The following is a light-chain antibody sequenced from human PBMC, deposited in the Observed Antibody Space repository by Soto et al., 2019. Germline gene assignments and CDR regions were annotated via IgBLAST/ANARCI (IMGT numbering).Light chain of an antibody. CDR3: LQDYNYPWT. Sequence: AIQMTQSPSSLSVSVGDRATITCRASQGISNDLGWYQQKSGKAPKLLIYGASTLQSGVPSRFSGSGSGTDFTLTISSLQPEDFATYYCLQDYNYPWTFGQGTKVEVK. V-gene: IGKV1-6*01. CDR2: GAS. CDR1: QGISND. J-gene: IGKJ1*01.